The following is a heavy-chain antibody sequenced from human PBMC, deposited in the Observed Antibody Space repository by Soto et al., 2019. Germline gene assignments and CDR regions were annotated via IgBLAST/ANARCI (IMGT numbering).Heavy chain of an antibody. V-gene: IGHV3-64D*06. D-gene: IGHD3-22*01. Sequence: GGSLRLSCSASGFSFGMYAMHWVRQAPGKGLEYVSSISTNGGSTHYADSVKGRFTISRDNSKNTVYLQMSSLRAEDTAVYYCVKGEYYYDSSAYYPFDYWGQGTLVTVSA. CDR3: VKGEYYYDSSAYYPFDY. CDR2: ISTNGGST. CDR1: GFSFGMYA. J-gene: IGHJ4*02.